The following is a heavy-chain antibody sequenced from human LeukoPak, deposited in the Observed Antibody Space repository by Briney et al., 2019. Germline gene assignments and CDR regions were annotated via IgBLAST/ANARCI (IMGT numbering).Heavy chain of an antibody. V-gene: IGHV4-34*01. CDR1: GGSFSGYY. CDR3: ARASDGMDV. J-gene: IGHJ6*02. Sequence: SETLSLTCAVYGGSFSGYYWSWIRQPPGKGLEWIGEINHSGSTNYNPSLKSRVTISVDTSKNQFSLKLSSVTAADTAVYYCARASDGMDVWGQGATVTVSS. CDR2: INHSGST.